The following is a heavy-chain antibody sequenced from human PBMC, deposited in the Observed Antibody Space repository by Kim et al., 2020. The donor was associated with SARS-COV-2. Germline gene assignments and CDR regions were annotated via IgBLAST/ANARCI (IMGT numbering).Heavy chain of an antibody. J-gene: IGHJ6*02. V-gene: IGHV1-3*01. Sequence: SKKFQGRVTITRDTSAGTAYMELSSLRSEDTAVYYCARDRNYYYYGMDVWGQGTTVTVSS. CDR3: ARDRNYYYYGMDV.